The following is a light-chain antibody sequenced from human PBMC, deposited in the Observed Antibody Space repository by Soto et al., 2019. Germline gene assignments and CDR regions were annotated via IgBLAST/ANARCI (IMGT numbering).Light chain of an antibody. CDR1: QSVSSSY. V-gene: IGKV3-20*01. CDR3: QQYNNWPRT. Sequence: EIGLTQSAGTLSLSPGERATLSWGASQSVSSSYLAWYQQKPGQAPRLLIYGASSRATGIPDRFSGSVYGTEFTLTISSLQSEDFAVYYCQQYNNWPRTFGQGTKVDIK. J-gene: IGKJ1*01. CDR2: GAS.